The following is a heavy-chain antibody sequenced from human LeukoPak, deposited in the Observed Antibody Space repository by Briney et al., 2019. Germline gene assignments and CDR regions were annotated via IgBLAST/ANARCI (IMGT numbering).Heavy chain of an antibody. V-gene: IGHV6-1*01. Sequence: SQTLSLTCAISGDSVSSNSAAWNWIRQPPSRGLEWLGRTYYRSKWYNHYAVSVKSRITIDPDTSKNQFSLQLNSMTPEDTAVYYCAKGKYGSGSYYYYYGMDVWGQGTTVTASS. CDR3: AKGKYGSGSYYYYYGMDV. D-gene: IGHD3-10*01. J-gene: IGHJ6*02. CDR1: GDSVSSNSAA. CDR2: TYYRSKWYN.